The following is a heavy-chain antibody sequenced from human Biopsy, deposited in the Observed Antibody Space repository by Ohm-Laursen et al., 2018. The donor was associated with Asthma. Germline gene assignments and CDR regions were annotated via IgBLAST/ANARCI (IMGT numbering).Heavy chain of an antibody. CDR1: PGSFSGFF. CDR2: TNERGVT. CDR3: ARGPELDV. J-gene: IGHJ6*02. V-gene: IGHV4-34*01. Sequence: TLSLTCDVYPGSFSGFFWTWIRQSPGKGLEWIGETNERGVTNNNPSLKSRVIISIDTYWNRVSLKLTSVTTSDTAVYYCARGPELDVWGQGTTVTVSS.